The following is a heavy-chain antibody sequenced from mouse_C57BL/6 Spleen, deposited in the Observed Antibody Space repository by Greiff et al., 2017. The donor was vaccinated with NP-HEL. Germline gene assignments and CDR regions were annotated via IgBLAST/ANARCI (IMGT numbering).Heavy chain of an antibody. V-gene: IGHV3-6*01. Sequence: EVKLVESGPGLVKPSQSLSLTCSVTGYSITSGYYWNWIRQFPGNKLEWMGYISYDGSNNYNPSLKNRISITRDTSKNQFFLKLNSVTTEDTATYYCARDGYGSSYLDYWGQGTTLTVSS. CDR2: ISYDGSN. J-gene: IGHJ2*01. CDR3: ARDGYGSSYLDY. D-gene: IGHD1-1*01. CDR1: GYSITSGYY.